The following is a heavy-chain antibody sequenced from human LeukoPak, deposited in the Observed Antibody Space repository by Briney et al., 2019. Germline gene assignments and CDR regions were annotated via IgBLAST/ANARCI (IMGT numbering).Heavy chain of an antibody. V-gene: IGHV3-64D*06. J-gene: IGHJ4*02. CDR1: GFTFNDYS. D-gene: IGHD3-22*01. CDR3: VKVPLHYYDSSGYPDGGDY. CDR2: ISSNGGST. Sequence: GGSLRLSCAASGFTFNDYSMDWVRQAPGKGLEYVSAISSNGGSTYYADSVKGRFTISRDNSKNTLYLQMSSLRAEDTAVYYCVKVPLHYYDSSGYPDGGDYWGQGTLVTVSS.